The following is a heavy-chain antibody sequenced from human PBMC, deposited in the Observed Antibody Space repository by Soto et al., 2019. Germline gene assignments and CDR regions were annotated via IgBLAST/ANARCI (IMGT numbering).Heavy chain of an antibody. V-gene: IGHV4-39*07. CDR2: ISYSGST. Sequence: SETLSLTCTVSGGSISSDSYYWGWIRQSPEKGLEWIASISYSGSTNYNPSLKSRVTISVDTSKNQFSLKLSSVTAADTAVYYCARAVCSGGSCYPYHLTNWGQGTLVTVSS. CDR1: GGSISSDSYY. J-gene: IGHJ4*02. CDR3: ARAVCSGGSCYPYHLTN. D-gene: IGHD2-15*01.